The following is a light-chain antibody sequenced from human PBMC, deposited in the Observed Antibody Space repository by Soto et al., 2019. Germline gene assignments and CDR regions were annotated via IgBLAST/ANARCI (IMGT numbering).Light chain of an antibody. V-gene: IGKV3-20*01. CDR1: QTVISDY. J-gene: IGKJ1*01. CDR2: GAS. CDR3: QVYGNSMWT. Sequence: EIVLTQSPVTLSLSPGDSATLSCRASQTVISDYLAWYQQTPGQAPRLLIYGASSRATDTPDRFSGRGSGTDFSLTISRLEPGDFAVYYCQVYGNSMWTFGQGTKVDIK.